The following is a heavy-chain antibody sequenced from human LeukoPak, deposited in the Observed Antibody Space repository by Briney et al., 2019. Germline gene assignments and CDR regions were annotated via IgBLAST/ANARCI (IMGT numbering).Heavy chain of an antibody. D-gene: IGHD6-13*01. CDR2: INPNSGGT. V-gene: IGHV1-2*02. J-gene: IGHJ5*02. CDR1: GYTFTGYY. Sequence: GASVKVSCKASGYTFTGYYMHWARQAPGQGLEWMGWINPNSGGTNYAQKFQGRVTMTRDTSISTAYMELSRLRSDDTAVYYCAREEVVGAAAGRPYNWFDPWGQGTLVTVSS. CDR3: AREEVVGAAAGRPYNWFDP.